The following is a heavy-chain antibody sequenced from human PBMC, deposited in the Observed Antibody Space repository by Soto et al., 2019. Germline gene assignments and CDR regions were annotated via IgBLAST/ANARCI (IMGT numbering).Heavy chain of an antibody. V-gene: IGHV3-48*03. D-gene: IGHD2-21*01. CDR3: ARAYSDAFDI. CDR2: ISSSGTGI. Sequence: GGSLRLSCAASGFTFSIHEMNWVRQAPGKGLEWVSYISSSGTGIYYADSVKGRFTISRDNAKNSLYLQMSSLRAEDTAVYYCARAYSDAFDIWGQGKMVTVSS. J-gene: IGHJ3*02. CDR1: GFTFSIHE.